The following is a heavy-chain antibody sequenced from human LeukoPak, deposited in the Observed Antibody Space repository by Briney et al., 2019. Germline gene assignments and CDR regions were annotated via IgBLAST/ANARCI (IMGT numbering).Heavy chain of an antibody. J-gene: IGHJ4*02. CDR1: GGSISSSNW. CDR3: ARTSSPSGSTGFDY. CDR2: IYHSGST. D-gene: IGHD1-26*01. V-gene: IGHV4-4*02. Sequence: SETLSLTCAVSGGSISSSNWWSWVRQPPGKGLEWIGEIYHSGSTNYNPSLKSRVTISVDTSKNQFSLKLSSVTAADTAVYYCARTSSPSGSTGFDYWGQGTLVTVSS.